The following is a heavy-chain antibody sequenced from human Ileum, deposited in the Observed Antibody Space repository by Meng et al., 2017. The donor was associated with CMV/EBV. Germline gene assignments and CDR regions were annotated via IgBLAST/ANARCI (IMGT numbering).Heavy chain of an antibody. D-gene: IGHD6-19*01. CDR3: ARGYSSGWNYFHY. Sequence: LQRPGPGLVRHSQTLSLTCTASGASISSGDFCWSWIRQPPGKGLEYIGYIDNRGSTYYHPSLKRRVTMSMDTSKNQFSLKLTSVTAADTAVYYCARGYSSGWNYFHYWGQGTLVTVSS. CDR1: GASISSGDFC. CDR2: IDNRGST. V-gene: IGHV4-30-4*01. J-gene: IGHJ4*02.